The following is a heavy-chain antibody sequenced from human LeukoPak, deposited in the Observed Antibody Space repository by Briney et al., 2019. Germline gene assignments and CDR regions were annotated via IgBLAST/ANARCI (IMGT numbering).Heavy chain of an antibody. CDR3: ARELIAAAGLFDY. CDR1: GYTFTGYY. Sequence: ASVKVSCKASGYTFTGYYMHWVRQAPGQGLEWMGWINPNSGGTNYAQKFQGRVTMTRDTSISTAYMELSRLRSDDTAVYYCARELIAAAGLFDYWGQGTLVTVSS. J-gene: IGHJ4*02. V-gene: IGHV1-2*02. CDR2: INPNSGGT. D-gene: IGHD6-13*01.